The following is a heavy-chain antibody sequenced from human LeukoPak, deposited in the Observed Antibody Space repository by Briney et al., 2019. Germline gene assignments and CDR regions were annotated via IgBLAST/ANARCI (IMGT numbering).Heavy chain of an antibody. CDR2: IYYSGST. CDR3: ARDRPYYYDSSGYHDAFDI. CDR1: GGSISSYY. J-gene: IGHJ3*02. V-gene: IGHV4-59*01. Sequence: SETLSLTCTVSGGSISSYYWSWIRQPPGKGLEWIGYIYYSGSTNYNPSLKSRVTISVDTSKNQFSLKLSSVTAADTAVYYCARDRPYYYDSSGYHDAFDIWGQGTMVTVSS. D-gene: IGHD3-22*01.